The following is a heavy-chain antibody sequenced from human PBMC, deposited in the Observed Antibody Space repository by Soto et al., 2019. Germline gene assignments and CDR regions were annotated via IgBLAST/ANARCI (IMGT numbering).Heavy chain of an antibody. D-gene: IGHD3-22*01. CDR3: ARGPGALMYYYDSSGYFFDY. J-gene: IGHJ4*02. Sequence: GPSVKVSCKASGYTFTSYDINWVRQATGQGLEWMGWKNPNSGNTGYAQKFQGRVTMTRNTSISTAYMELSSLRSEDTAVYYCARGPGALMYYYDSSGYFFDYWGQGTLVTVSS. V-gene: IGHV1-8*01. CDR1: GYTFTSYD. CDR2: KNPNSGNT.